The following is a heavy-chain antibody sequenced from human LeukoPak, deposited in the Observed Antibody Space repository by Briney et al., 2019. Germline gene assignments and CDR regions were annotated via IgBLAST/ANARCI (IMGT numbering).Heavy chain of an antibody. D-gene: IGHD3-16*01. V-gene: IGHV3-48*02. J-gene: IGHJ6*02. CDR1: GFTFSSYA. Sequence: PGGSLRLSCAASGFTFSSYAMAWVRQAPGKGLEWVSYISSSSSTIYYADSVKGRFTISRDNAKNSLYLQMNSLRDEDTAVYYCARDPRSAPDGGFDYYYGMDVWGQGTTVTVSS. CDR2: ISSSSSTI. CDR3: ARDPRSAPDGGFDYYYGMDV.